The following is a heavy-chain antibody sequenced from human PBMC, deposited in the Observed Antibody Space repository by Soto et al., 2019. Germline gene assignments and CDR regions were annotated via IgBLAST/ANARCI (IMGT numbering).Heavy chain of an antibody. CDR2: IYYSGTS. CDR3: ARDYYDSSGYYYVSWFDP. V-gene: IGHV4-59*01. J-gene: IGHJ5*02. D-gene: IGHD3-22*01. Sequence: SETLSLTCTVSGGSISSYYWSWIRQPPGKGLEWIGYIYYSGTSNYNPSLQSRVTISVDTSKNQFSLKLSSVTAADTAMYYCARDYYDSSGYYYVSWFDPWGQGTQVTVS. CDR1: GGSISSYY.